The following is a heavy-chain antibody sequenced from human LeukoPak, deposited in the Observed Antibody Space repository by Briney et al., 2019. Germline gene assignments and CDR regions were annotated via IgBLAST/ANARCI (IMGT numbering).Heavy chain of an antibody. CDR2: TYSGGST. CDR1: GGSITSGSYY. V-gene: IGHV4-39*01. D-gene: IGHD4-23*01. Sequence: SETLSLTCTVSGGSITSGSYYWAWIRQPPGKGLEWIGSTYSGGSTYYHPSLKSRVTISVDTSQKQFSLTLPSVTAADTAVYYCARRNYGGTLDYWGQGTLVTVSS. J-gene: IGHJ4*02. CDR3: ARRNYGGTLDY.